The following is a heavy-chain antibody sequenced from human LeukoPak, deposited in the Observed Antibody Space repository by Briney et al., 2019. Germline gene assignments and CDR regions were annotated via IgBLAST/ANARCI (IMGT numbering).Heavy chain of an antibody. D-gene: IGHD4-11*01. Sequence: PSETLSLTCAVYGGSFSGYYWSWIRQPPGKGLEWIGEINHSGSTNYNPSLKSRVTISVDTSKSQFSLKLSSVTAADTAVYYCARLDYSILGGFDYWGQGTLVTVSS. CDR3: ARLDYSILGGFDY. CDR2: INHSGST. V-gene: IGHV4-34*01. CDR1: GGSFSGYY. J-gene: IGHJ4*02.